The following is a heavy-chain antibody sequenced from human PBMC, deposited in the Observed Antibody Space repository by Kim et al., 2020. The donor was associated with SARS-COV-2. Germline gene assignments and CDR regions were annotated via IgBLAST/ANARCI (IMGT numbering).Heavy chain of an antibody. D-gene: IGHD6-19*01. CDR1: GFTLSRYG. CDR2: TWHDGRRD. CDR3: ARDLSSVYSSGWNIDH. V-gene: IGHV3-33*01. Sequence: GGSLRLSCVVSGFTLSRYGMHWVRQAPGKGLEWVAVTWHDGRRDWYADSVKGRFTISRDNPKNTLYLEVDSLRVEDTAVYYCARDLSSVYSSGWNIDHWGQGTLVNVSS. J-gene: IGHJ4*02.